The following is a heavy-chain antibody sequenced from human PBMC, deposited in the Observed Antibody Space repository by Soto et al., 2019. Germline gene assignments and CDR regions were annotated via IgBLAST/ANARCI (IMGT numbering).Heavy chain of an antibody. D-gene: IGHD2-15*01. V-gene: IGHV3-33*01. CDR1: GFTFSSYG. CDR3: ARGGSLAAKLHSHYYYGMDV. Sequence: QVQLVESGGGVVQPGRSLRLSCAASGFTFSSYGMHWVRQAPGKGLEWVAVIWYDGSNKYYADSVKGRFTISRDNSKNTLYLQMNSLGAEDTAVYYCARGGSLAAKLHSHYYYGMDVWGQGSKVTVSS. CDR2: IWYDGSNK. J-gene: IGHJ6*02.